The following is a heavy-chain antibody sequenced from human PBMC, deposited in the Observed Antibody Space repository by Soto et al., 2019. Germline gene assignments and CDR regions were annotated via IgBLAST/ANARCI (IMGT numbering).Heavy chain of an antibody. CDR2: IYYSGST. CDR1: GGSISSSSYY. Sequence: QLQLQESGPGLVKPSETLSLTCTVSGGSISSSSYYWGWIRQPPGKGLEWIGSIYYSGSTYYNPSLKSRVTISVDTSKNQFSLKLSSVTAADTAVYYCARPGIAVAGTLDYYYGMDVWGQGTTVTVSS. D-gene: IGHD6-19*01. J-gene: IGHJ6*02. CDR3: ARPGIAVAGTLDYYYGMDV. V-gene: IGHV4-39*01.